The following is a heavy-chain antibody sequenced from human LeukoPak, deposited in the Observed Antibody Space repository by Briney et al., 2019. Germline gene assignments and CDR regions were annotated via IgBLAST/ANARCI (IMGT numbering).Heavy chain of an antibody. Sequence: SVKVSCKASGGTFSSYAISWVRQAPGQGLEWMGGIIPIFGTANYAQKFQGRVTITADESTSTAYMELSSLRSEDTAVYYCAGSTMVRGVIPPLDYWGQGTLVTVSS. V-gene: IGHV1-69*13. CDR1: GGTFSSYA. CDR3: AGSTMVRGVIPPLDY. CDR2: IIPIFGTA. J-gene: IGHJ4*02. D-gene: IGHD3-10*01.